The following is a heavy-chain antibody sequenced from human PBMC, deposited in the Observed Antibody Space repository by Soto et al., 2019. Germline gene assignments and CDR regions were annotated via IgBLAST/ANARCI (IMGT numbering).Heavy chain of an antibody. Sequence: SETLSLTCTVSGGSISSYYWSWIRQPPGKGLEWIGYIYYSGSTNYNPSLKSRVTISVDTSKNQFSLKLSSVTAADTAVYYCARAYYDSYNWFDSRGQGTLVTVSS. CDR1: GGSISSYY. CDR2: IYYSGST. D-gene: IGHD3-22*01. V-gene: IGHV4-59*01. J-gene: IGHJ5*01. CDR3: ARAYYDSYNWFDS.